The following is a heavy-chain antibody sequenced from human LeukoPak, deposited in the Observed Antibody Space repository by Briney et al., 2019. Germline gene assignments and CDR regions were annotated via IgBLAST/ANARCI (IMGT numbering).Heavy chain of an antibody. CDR3: ARTIIGIYGSFEYYFDL. J-gene: IGHJ4*02. CDR2: ISISGATI. D-gene: IGHD3-16*01. Sequence: GGSLRLSCAASGSTFSDNYMSWIRQAPGKGLEWVSFISISGATIHYADSVRDRLTISRDNAKNSLYLQMNSLRAEDTAMYYCARTIIGIYGSFEYYFDLWGQGTLVTVSS. V-gene: IGHV3-11*01. CDR1: GSTFSDNY.